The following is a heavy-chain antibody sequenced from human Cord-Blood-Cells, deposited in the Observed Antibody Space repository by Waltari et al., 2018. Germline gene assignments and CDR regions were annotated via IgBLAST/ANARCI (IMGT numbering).Heavy chain of an antibody. J-gene: IGHJ3*02. Sequence: VKVSCKASGYTFTSYDINWVRQATGQGLEWMGWMNPNSGNTGYAQKFQGRVTMTRNTSISTAYMELSSLRSEDTAVYYCARALSQRTLDAFDIWGQGTMVTVSS. V-gene: IGHV1-8*01. CDR1: GYTFTSYD. CDR2: MNPNSGNT. D-gene: IGHD1-1*01. CDR3: ARALSQRTLDAFDI.